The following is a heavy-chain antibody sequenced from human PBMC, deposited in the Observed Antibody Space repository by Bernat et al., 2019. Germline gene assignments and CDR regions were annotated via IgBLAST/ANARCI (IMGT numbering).Heavy chain of an antibody. CDR1: GFTFGDYA. J-gene: IGHJ6*03. CDR2: IRSKAYGGTT. Sequence: EVQLVESGGGLVQPGRSLRLSCTASGFTFGDYAMSWVRQAPGKGLEWVGFIRSKAYGGTTEYAASVKGRFTISRDDSKSIAYLQMNSLKTEDTAVYYCTRAYYYYYYMDVWGKGTTVTVSS. V-gene: IGHV3-49*04. CDR3: TRAYYYYYYMDV.